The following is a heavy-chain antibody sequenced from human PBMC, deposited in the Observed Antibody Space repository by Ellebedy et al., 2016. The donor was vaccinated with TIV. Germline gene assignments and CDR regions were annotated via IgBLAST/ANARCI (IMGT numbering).Heavy chain of an antibody. CDR2: IRYDGSNK. D-gene: IGHD3-9*01. CDR3: AKDLPYCSSTSCPGRYDILTGYYKDDAFDI. V-gene: IGHV3-30*02. J-gene: IGHJ3*02. Sequence: GGSLRLSCAASGFTFSSYGMHWVRQAPGKGLEWVAFIRYDGSNKYYADSVKGRFTISRDNSKNTLYLQMNSLRAEDTAVYYCAKDLPYCSSTSCPGRYDILTGYYKDDAFDIWGQGTMVTVSS. CDR1: GFTFSSYG.